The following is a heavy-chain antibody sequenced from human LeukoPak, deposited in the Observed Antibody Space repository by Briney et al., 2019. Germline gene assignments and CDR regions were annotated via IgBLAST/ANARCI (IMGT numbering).Heavy chain of an antibody. Sequence: PSETLSLTCTVSGGSINDSGYFWSWIRQHPGKGLEWIGYINDSRSAYYNPSLKSRVTISVDTSQNQFSLNLSSVTAADTAVYYCARGSEIFDYWGQGTLVTVSS. D-gene: IGHD5-24*01. CDR3: ARGSEIFDY. J-gene: IGHJ4*02. V-gene: IGHV4-31*03. CDR2: INDSRSA. CDR1: GGSINDSGYF.